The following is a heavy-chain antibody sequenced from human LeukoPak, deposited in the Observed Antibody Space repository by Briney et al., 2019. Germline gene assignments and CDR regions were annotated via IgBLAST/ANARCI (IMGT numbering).Heavy chain of an antibody. CDR2: IYYSGSS. CDR3: ARTLDLVNWFDP. D-gene: IGHD2-2*01. J-gene: IGHJ5*02. CDR1: GGSISSGDYY. V-gene: IGHV4-30-4*08. Sequence: SETLSLTCTVSGGSISSGDYYWSWIRQPPGKGLEWIGYIYYSGSSYYNPSLKSRVTISVDTSKNQFSLKLSSVTAADTAVYYCARTLDLVNWFDPWGQGTLVTVSS.